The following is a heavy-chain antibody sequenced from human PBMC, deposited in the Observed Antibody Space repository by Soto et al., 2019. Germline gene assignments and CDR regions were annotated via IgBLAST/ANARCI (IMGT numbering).Heavy chain of an antibody. CDR1: GFTFNNYW. V-gene: IGHV3-74*01. CDR2: IKYDATST. Sequence: EVQLVESGGGLFQPGGSLRLSCAASGFTFNNYWIHWVRQAPGKGLVWVSRIKYDATSTNYADSVKGRFTISRDNAKNSVYLQMNSLRADDTAVYSCAGGSGWLSDSWGQGTLVTVSS. J-gene: IGHJ4*02. D-gene: IGHD6-19*01. CDR3: AGGSGWLSDS.